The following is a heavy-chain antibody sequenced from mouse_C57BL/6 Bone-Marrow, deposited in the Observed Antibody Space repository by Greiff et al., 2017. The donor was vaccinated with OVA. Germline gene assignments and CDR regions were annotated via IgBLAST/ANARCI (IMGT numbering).Heavy chain of an antibody. Sequence: QVQLQQPGAELVRPGTSVKLSCKASGYTFTSYWMHWVKQRPGQGLEWIGVIDPSDSYTNYNQKFKGKATLTVDTSSSTAYMQLSSLTSADSAVYYCASNDGYYVGYWGQGTTLTVSS. V-gene: IGHV1-59*01. D-gene: IGHD2-3*01. CDR1: GYTFTSYW. CDR3: ASNDGYYVGY. J-gene: IGHJ2*01. CDR2: IDPSDSYT.